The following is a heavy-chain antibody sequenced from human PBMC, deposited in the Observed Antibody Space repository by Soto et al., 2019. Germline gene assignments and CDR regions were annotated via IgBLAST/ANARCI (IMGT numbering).Heavy chain of an antibody. D-gene: IGHD5-12*01. Sequence: ASVKVSCKASGYTFTSYGISWVRQAPGQGLEWMGWISAYNGNTNYARKLQGRVTMTTDTSTSTAYMELRSLRSDDTAVYYCARVPAYSGYGDFDYWGQGTLVTVSS. CDR2: ISAYNGNT. CDR3: ARVPAYSGYGDFDY. V-gene: IGHV1-18*04. J-gene: IGHJ4*02. CDR1: GYTFTSYG.